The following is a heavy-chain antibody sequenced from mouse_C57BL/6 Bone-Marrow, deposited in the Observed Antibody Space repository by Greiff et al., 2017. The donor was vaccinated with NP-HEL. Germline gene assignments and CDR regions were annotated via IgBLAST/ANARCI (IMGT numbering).Heavy chain of an antibody. Sequence: QVQLKESGPELVKPGASVKISCKASGYAFSSSWMNWVKQRPGKGLEWIGRIYPGAGDPNYNGKFKGKATLTADKSSSTAYMQLSSLTSEDSAVYFCARSEAYYSNYDAMDYWGQGTSVTVSS. J-gene: IGHJ4*01. CDR3: ARSEAYYSNYDAMDY. D-gene: IGHD2-5*01. V-gene: IGHV1-82*01. CDR2: IYPGAGDP. CDR1: GYAFSSSW.